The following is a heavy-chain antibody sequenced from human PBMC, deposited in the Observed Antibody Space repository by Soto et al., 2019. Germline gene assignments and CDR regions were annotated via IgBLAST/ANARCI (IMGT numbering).Heavy chain of an antibody. CDR3: ARGAAGAARPSYNWFDP. Sequence: QVQLVQSGAEVKKPGSSVKVSCKASGGTFSSYAISWVRQAPGQGLEWMGGIIPIFGTANYAQKFQGRVTITADESTSTAYMELSSPRSEDTAVYYCARGAAGAARPSYNWFDPWGQGTLVTVSS. J-gene: IGHJ5*02. V-gene: IGHV1-69*01. CDR1: GGTFSSYA. CDR2: IIPIFGTA. D-gene: IGHD6-6*01.